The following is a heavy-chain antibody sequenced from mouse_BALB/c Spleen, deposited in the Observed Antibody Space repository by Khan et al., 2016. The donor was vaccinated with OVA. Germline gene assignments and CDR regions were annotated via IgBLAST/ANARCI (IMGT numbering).Heavy chain of an antibody. Sequence: VQLQQSGAELARPGASVKMSCKASGYTFTSYTIHWIKLRPGQGLEWIGYINPSNGYTNFHQKFKDKATLTADQSSTTAYMQLSSLTSDDSAVFNCVRDGYYCRNDGCLAYWGQGTLVTVSA. D-gene: IGHD2-1*01. CDR2: INPSNGYT. V-gene: IGHV1-4*01. CDR3: VRDGYYCRNDGCLAY. J-gene: IGHJ3*01. CDR1: GYTFTSYT.